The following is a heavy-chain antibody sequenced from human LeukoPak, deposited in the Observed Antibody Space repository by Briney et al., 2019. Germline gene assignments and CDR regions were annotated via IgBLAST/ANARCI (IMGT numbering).Heavy chain of an antibody. CDR2: INWNGGST. V-gene: IGHV3-20*04. CDR1: GFTFSSYS. J-gene: IGHJ6*03. D-gene: IGHD3-16*01. Sequence: QSGGSLRLSCAASGFTFSSYSMSWVRQAPGKGLEWVSGINWNGGSTGYADSVKGRFTISRDNAKNSLYLQMNSLRVEDTALYYCARDRGPYYHYYMDVWGKGTTVTVSS. CDR3: ARDRGPYYHYYMDV.